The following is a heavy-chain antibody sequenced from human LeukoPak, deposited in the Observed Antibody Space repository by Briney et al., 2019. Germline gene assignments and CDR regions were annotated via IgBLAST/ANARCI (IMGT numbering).Heavy chain of an antibody. CDR2: IIPIFGTA. D-gene: IGHD3-9*01. CDR3: AKGKYFDWLLGVY. V-gene: IGHV1-69*06. CDR1: GGTFSSYA. Sequence: SVKVSCKASGGTFSSYAISWVRQAPGQGLEWMGGIIPIFGTANYAQKFQGRVTITADKSTSTAYMELSSLRAEDTAVYYCAKGKYFDWLLGVYWGQGTLVTVSS. J-gene: IGHJ4*02.